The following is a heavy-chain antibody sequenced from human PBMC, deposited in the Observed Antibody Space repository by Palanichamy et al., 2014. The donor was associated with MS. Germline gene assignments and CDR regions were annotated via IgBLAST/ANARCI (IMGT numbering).Heavy chain of an antibody. J-gene: IGHJ6*02. Sequence: EVQLVETGGGLIRPGGSLRLSCAASGFSVSTNYMNWVRQAPGKGLEWVSIIFSDANTYHADSVKGRFTISRDNSKNMLYLQMNSLRAEDTAVYYCARGVPGRFSYYFYGLAVWGQGTTVTVSS. CDR1: GFSVSTNY. CDR3: ARGVPGRFSYYFYGLAV. D-gene: IGHD2/OR15-2a*01. V-gene: IGHV3-53*02. CDR2: IFSDANT.